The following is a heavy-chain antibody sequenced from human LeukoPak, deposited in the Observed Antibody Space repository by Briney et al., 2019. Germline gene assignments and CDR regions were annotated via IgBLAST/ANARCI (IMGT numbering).Heavy chain of an antibody. CDR2: MNPNSGNT. CDR3: ARGLRKGYYFQH. D-gene: IGHD6-13*01. CDR1: GYTFTSYD. V-gene: IGHV1-8*01. Sequence: ASAKVSCKASGYTFTSYDINWVRQATGQGLEWMGWMNPNSGNTGYAQKFQGRVTMTRNTSISTAYMELSSLRSEDTAVYYCARGLRKGYYFQHWGQGTLVTVSS. J-gene: IGHJ1*01.